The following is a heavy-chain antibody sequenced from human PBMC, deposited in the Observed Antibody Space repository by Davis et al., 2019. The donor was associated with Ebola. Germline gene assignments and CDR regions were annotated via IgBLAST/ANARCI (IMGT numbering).Heavy chain of an antibody. D-gene: IGHD3-22*01. J-gene: IGHJ4*02. CDR2: INHSGST. Sequence: GSLRLSCAVYGGSFSGYYWSWIRQPPGKGLEWIGEINHSGSTNYNPSLKSRVTISVDTSNNQLSLKLDSVTAADTAVFYCARHQGSYSDTSGYYFYYWGQGTLVTVSS. CDR1: GGSFSGYY. V-gene: IGHV4-34*01. CDR3: ARHQGSYSDTSGYYFYY.